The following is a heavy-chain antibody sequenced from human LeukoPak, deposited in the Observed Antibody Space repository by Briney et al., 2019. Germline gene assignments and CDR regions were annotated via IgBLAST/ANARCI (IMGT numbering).Heavy chain of an antibody. CDR3: AKAHGGSYHSGID. D-gene: IGHD1-26*01. CDR2: INLDGSEI. J-gene: IGHJ4*02. CDR1: GFTFSSYW. V-gene: IGHV3-7*05. Sequence: PGGSLRLSCAASGFTFSSYWMSWVRQAPGRGLEWVASINLDGSEINYVDSVKGRFSISRDNSKNTLYLQLNSLRVEDTAEYYCAKAHGGSYHSGIDWGQGTLVIVSS.